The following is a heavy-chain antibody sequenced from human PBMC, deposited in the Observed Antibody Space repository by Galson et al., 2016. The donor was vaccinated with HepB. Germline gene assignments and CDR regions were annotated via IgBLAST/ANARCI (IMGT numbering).Heavy chain of an antibody. CDR2: LSVISGDSP. Sequence: SLRLSCASSGFVFKSYAMSWVRQAPGKGLEWVSSLSVISGDSPKYTDSVKGRFNMSRDNSRDTLHLQMNGLQAEDTAVYYCAKLGTTVLTPVTFWGQGILVSVSS. CDR1: GFVFKSYA. V-gene: IGHV3-23*01. D-gene: IGHD4-17*01. CDR3: AKLGTTVLTPVTF. J-gene: IGHJ4*02.